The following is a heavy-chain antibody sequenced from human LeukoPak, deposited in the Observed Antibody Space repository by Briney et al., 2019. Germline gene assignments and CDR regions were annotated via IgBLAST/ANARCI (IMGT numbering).Heavy chain of an antibody. CDR3: ATRGGSGWYGAYYYYMDV. CDR1: GFTFSSYA. CDR2: ISDSGGST. Sequence: GGSLRLSCAASGFTFSSYAMSWVRQAPGKGLEWVSAISDSGGSTYYADSVKGRFTISRDNSKNTLYLQMNSLRAEDTAVYYCATRGGSGWYGAYYYYMDVWGKGTTVTVSS. V-gene: IGHV3-23*01. J-gene: IGHJ6*03. D-gene: IGHD6-19*01.